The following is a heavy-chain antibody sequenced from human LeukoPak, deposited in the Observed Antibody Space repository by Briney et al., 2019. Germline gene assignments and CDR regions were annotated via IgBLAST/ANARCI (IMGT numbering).Heavy chain of an antibody. CDR1: GDSVSSNSAA. Sequence: SQTLSLTCAISGDSVSSNSAAWNWIRQSPSRGLEWLGRTYYRSKWYNDYAVSVKSRITINPDTSKNQFSLKLSSVTAADTAVYYCARERGYSYGYHYWGQGTLVTVSS. D-gene: IGHD5-18*01. V-gene: IGHV6-1*01. CDR3: ARERGYSYGYHY. CDR2: TYYRSKWYN. J-gene: IGHJ4*02.